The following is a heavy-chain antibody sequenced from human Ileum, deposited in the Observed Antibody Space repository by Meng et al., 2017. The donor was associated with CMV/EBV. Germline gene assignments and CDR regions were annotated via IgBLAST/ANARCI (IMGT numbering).Heavy chain of an antibody. CDR1: GFTFSDYA. CDR2: ISYDAKNE. V-gene: IGHV3-30*04. J-gene: IGHJ4*02. CDR3: SRELRREQRWLRALAY. Sequence: SLKISCAASGFTFSDYAMHWVRQAPGKGLEWVAVISYDAKNEYYADSAKGRFTISRDDSESIAYLQMNSLKTEDTAIYYCSRELRREQRWLRALAYWGRGTLVTVSS. D-gene: IGHD5-18*01.